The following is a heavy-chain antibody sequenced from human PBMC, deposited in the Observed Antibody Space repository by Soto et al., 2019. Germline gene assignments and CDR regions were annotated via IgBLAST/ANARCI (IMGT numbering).Heavy chain of an antibody. V-gene: IGHV1-2*02. D-gene: IGHD3-22*01. Sequence: ASVKVSCKASGYTFSDFYIHWVRQAPGQGLEWVGLINPHSGTTSSAQKFEGRVTMTRDTSISTAYVELSSLTSDDTAVFYCAXDLDSSRGYYYRGVLDSWGQGTLVTVSS. CDR1: GYTFSDFY. CDR3: AXDLDSSRGYYYRGVLDS. CDR2: INPHSGTT. J-gene: IGHJ4*02.